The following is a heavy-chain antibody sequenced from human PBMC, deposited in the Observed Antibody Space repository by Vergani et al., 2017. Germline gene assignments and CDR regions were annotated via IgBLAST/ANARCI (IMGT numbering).Heavy chain of an antibody. CDR1: GITFWKLG. D-gene: IGHD5-12*01. Sequence: EVDLVESGGGLAQPGGSLRLSCEASGITFWKLGMHRVRPGPGKGLEWGSGISWNSGAVDYADSVRGRFTISRDNDKNSLFLEMNSLRFEDTAVYFCTKGSVYYHDSAGHGYDPYTGFDLWGQGALVTVSS. CDR3: TKGSVYYHDSAGHGYDPYTGFDL. J-gene: IGHJ3*01. V-gene: IGHV3-9*01. CDR2: ISWNSGAV.